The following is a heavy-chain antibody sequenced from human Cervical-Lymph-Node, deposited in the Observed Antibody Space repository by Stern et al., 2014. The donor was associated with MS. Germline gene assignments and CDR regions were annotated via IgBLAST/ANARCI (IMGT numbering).Heavy chain of an antibody. CDR2: IIPILGLP. CDR1: GGTFSSSYA. Sequence: VQLVESGAEVKKPGSSVNVSSKASGGTFSSSYAITWMRQAPGQGLEWMGRIIPILGLPNYAQKFQGRVTITADTSTSTAYMELSSLRSEDTAVYYCARGVVSNRAAATLHNLFDPWGQGTLVTVSS. V-gene: IGHV1-69*09. D-gene: IGHD2-15*01. CDR3: ARGVVSNRAAATLHNLFDP. J-gene: IGHJ5*02.